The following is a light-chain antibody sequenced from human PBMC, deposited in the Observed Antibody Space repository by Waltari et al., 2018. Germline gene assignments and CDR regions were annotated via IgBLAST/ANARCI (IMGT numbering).Light chain of an antibody. CDR1: GSAAGASEP. CDR2: DVT. CDR3: SSQTLDGLVL. V-gene: IGLV2-14*03. Sequence: QSALTQPASVSGSPGQSITISCSGLGSAAGASEPLSWHQHHPDKAPQVIIYDVTHRPSGVSDRFSASKSANTASLTISRLQPEDEADYYCSSQTLDGLVLFGGGTRLTVL. J-gene: IGLJ2*01.